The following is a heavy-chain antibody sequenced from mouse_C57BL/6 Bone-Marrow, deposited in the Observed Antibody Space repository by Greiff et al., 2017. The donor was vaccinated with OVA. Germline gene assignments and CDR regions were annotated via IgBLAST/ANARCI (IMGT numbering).Heavy chain of an antibody. CDR2: IAPETGGT. D-gene: IGHD1-1*01. CDR1: GYTFPDYE. CDR3: TKGGYYYGSSLWYFDV. V-gene: IGHV1-15*01. J-gene: IGHJ1*03. Sequence: VQLVESGAELVRPGASVTLSCKASGYTFPDYEMHWVKQTPVHGLEWIGAIAPETGGTAYNQKFKGKAILTADKSSSTAYMELRSLTSEDSAVYYCTKGGYYYGSSLWYFDVWGTGTTVTVSS.